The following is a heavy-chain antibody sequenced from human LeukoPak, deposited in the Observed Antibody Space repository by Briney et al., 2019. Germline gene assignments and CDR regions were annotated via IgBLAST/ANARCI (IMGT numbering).Heavy chain of an antibody. CDR2: IYPGDSDT. CDR3: VKPLHYYGSGIWVDY. CDR1: GYSFTSYW. Sequence: GESLKISCKGSGYSFTSYWIGWVRQMPGKGLEWMGIIYPGDSDTRYSPSFQGQVTISVDKSISTAYLQWNSLKASDTAIYYCVKPLHYYGSGIWVDYWGQGTLVTVSS. D-gene: IGHD3-10*01. J-gene: IGHJ4*02. V-gene: IGHV5-51*01.